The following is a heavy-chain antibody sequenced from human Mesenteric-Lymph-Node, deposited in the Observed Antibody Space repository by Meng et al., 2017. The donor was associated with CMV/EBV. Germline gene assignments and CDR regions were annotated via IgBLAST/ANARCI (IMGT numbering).Heavy chain of an antibody. J-gene: IGHJ6*02. Sequence: LSLTCAASGFTVSSNYMSWVRQAPGKGLEWVSGISANGGRTYYADSVKGRFTISRDNSKNTLYLQMNSLRAEDTAVYYCAKAAPYFSFWSGYSAYGMDVWGQGTTVTVSS. V-gene: IGHV3-23*01. CDR3: AKAAPYFSFWSGYSAYGMDV. D-gene: IGHD3-3*01. CDR1: GFTVSSNY. CDR2: ISANGGRT.